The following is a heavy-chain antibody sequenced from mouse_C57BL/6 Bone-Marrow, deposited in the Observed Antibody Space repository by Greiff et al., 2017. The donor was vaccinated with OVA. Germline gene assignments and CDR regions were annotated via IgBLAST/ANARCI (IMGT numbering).Heavy chain of an antibody. Sequence: SDAELVKPGASVKISCKVSGYTFTDHTIHWMKQRPAQGLEWIGSLYPRDGSTKYNEKFKGKATLTADKSSSTAYMQLNSLTSEDSAVYFCARRALLRYHYFDDWGQGTTLTVSS. CDR2: LYPRDGST. J-gene: IGHJ2*01. V-gene: IGHV1-78*01. CDR1: GYTFTDHT. CDR3: ARRALLRYHYFDD. D-gene: IGHD1-1*01.